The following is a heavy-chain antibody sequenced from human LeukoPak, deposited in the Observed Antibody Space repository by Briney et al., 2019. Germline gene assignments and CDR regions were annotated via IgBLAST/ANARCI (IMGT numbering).Heavy chain of an antibody. CDR1: GDSISSGGYS. D-gene: IGHD6-13*01. V-gene: IGHV4-30-2*01. Sequence: PSETLSLTCAVSGDSISSGGYSWSWIRQPPGKGLEWIGYIYHSGSTYYNPSLKSRVTISVDRSKNQFSLKLSSVTAADTAVYYCARGQQWFDPWGQGTLVTVSS. CDR2: IYHSGST. CDR3: ARGQQWFDP. J-gene: IGHJ5*02.